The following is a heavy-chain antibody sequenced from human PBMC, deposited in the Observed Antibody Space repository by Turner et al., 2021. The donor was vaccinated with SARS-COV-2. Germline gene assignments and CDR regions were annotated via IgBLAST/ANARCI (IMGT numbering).Heavy chain of an antibody. Sequence: EVQLLESGGGLVQPGGSLRLSCAASGFTFSSYAMSWVRQAPGKGLEWVSAISGSGGSTYYADSVKGRFTISRDNSKNTLYLQMNSLRAEDTAVYYCAKVGGTGDLPDYYYYYAMDVWGQGTTVTVSS. D-gene: IGHD7-27*01. CDR3: AKVGGTGDLPDYYYYYAMDV. V-gene: IGHV3-23*01. J-gene: IGHJ6*02. CDR1: GFTFSSYA. CDR2: ISGSGGST.